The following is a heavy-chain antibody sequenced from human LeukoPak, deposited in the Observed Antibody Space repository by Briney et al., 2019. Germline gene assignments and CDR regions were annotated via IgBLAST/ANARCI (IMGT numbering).Heavy chain of an antibody. CDR1: GFIFSTYA. V-gene: IGHV3-23*01. Sequence: QPGGSLRLSCAASGFIFSTYAMSWVRQAPGKGLEWVSTISGSGGSTYSADSVKGRFTISRDNAKNSLYLQMNSLRAEDTAVYYCARAYSSSFGSNWFDPWGQGTLVTVSS. CDR2: ISGSGGST. D-gene: IGHD6-13*01. CDR3: ARAYSSSFGSNWFDP. J-gene: IGHJ5*02.